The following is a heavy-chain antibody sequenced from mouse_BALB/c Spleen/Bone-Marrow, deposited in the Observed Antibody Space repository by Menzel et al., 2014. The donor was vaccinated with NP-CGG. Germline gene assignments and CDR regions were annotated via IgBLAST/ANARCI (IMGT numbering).Heavy chain of an antibody. V-gene: IGHV1-69*02. CDR3: TRQHGNYYAMDY. J-gene: IGHJ4*01. CDR1: GYTFTSYW. D-gene: IGHD2-1*01. Sequence: QVQLQQSGAELVRPGASVKVSCKASGYTFTSYWINWVKQRPGQGLEWIGNIYPSGSYTNYNQNFKDKATLTVDKSSSTAYMQLSSPTSEDSAVYYCTRQHGNYYAMDYWGQGTSVTVSS. CDR2: IYPSGSYT.